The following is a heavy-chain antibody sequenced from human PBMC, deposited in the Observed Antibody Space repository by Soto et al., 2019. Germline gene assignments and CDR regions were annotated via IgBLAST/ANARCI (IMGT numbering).Heavy chain of an antibody. J-gene: IGHJ4*02. D-gene: IGHD3-10*01. V-gene: IGHV3-7*01. CDR1: GFTFSSYW. Sequence: GGSLRLSCAASGFTFSSYWMSWVRQAPGKGLEWVANIKQDGSEKYYVDSVKGRFTISRDNAKNSLYLQMNSLRAEDTAVYYCARDLIEGYYYGSGSYYNVKFDYWGQGTLVTVSS. CDR2: IKQDGSEK. CDR3: ARDLIEGYYYGSGSYYNVKFDY.